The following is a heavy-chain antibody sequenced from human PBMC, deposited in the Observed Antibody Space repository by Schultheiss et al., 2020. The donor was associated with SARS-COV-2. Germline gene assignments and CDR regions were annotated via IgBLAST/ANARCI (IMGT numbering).Heavy chain of an antibody. CDR3: ARETDYGGNDY. D-gene: IGHD4-23*01. Sequence: GGSLRLSCAASGFTFSSYAMHWVRQAPGKGLEWVAAIVYDGRNEFYAESVKGRFTIARDNSKDTLYLQMNSLRAEDTAVYYCARETDYGGNDYWGQGTLVTVSS. CDR2: IVYDGRNE. CDR1: GFTFSSYA. J-gene: IGHJ4*02. V-gene: IGHV3-30*03.